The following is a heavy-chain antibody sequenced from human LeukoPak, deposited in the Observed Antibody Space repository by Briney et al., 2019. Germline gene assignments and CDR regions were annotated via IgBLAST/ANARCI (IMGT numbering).Heavy chain of an antibody. Sequence: SGPTLVNPTQTLTLTCTFSGFSLSTSGMCVSWIRQPPGKALEWLARIDWDDDKYYNTSLKTRLTISKDTSENQVVLTMTNMDTVDTATYYCARIRGTMVRGVGHYGEFDYWGQGTLVTVSS. V-gene: IGHV2-70*11. CDR1: GFSLSTSGMC. D-gene: IGHD3-10*01. CDR2: IDWDDDK. CDR3: ARIRGTMVRGVGHYGEFDY. J-gene: IGHJ4*02.